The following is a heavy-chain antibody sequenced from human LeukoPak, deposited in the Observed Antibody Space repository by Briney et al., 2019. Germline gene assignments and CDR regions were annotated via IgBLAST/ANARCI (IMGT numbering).Heavy chain of an antibody. CDR1: GGPISSYY. J-gene: IGHJ4*02. CDR3: ARVGYNWNHFDY. D-gene: IGHD1-20*01. Sequence: SETLSLTCTVSGGPISSYYWSWIRQPAGKGPEWIGRFHTSGNTDYNPSLMSRVTMSVDTSKNQFSLKLNSVTAADTAVYYCARVGYNWNHFDYWGQGTLVTVSS. V-gene: IGHV4-4*07. CDR2: FHTSGNT.